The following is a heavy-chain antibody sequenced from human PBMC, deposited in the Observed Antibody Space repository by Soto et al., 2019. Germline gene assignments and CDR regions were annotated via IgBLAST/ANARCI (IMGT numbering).Heavy chain of an antibody. D-gene: IGHD6-19*01. CDR3: ARSSHKESWFDH. CDR2: IHASGNT. Sequence: XETLSLTCSVSGCSLNNFYWNWIRQTAGKGLDWIGRIHASGNTNYNPSLKSRATLSVDTSKNQFSLKVRSVTAADTAVYYCARSSHKESWFDHWGQGTLVTVSS. J-gene: IGHJ5*02. V-gene: IGHV4-4*07. CDR1: GCSLNNFY.